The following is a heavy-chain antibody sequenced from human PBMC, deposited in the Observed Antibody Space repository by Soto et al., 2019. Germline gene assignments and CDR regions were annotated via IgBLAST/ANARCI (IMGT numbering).Heavy chain of an antibody. D-gene: IGHD2-2*03. CDR1: GYIFVNYG. V-gene: IGHV1-18*01. CDR2: ISPYTGKT. CDR3: AMVDIYVTPTAQDV. Sequence: QVQLEQSGDEVQKPGASVKDSCKASGYIFVNYGIACVRQAPGQGLEWLGWISPYTGKTSYATQVQGRLPLTTDTSTSTAFIDLGSLTSAATAVYYCAMVDIYVTPTAQDVWCEVTTVTVS. J-gene: IGHJ6*02.